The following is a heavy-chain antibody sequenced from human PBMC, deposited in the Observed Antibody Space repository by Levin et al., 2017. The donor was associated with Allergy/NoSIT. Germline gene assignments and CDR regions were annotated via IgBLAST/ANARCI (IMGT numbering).Heavy chain of an antibody. CDR1: GFYVSDNY. J-gene: IGHJ4*02. Sequence: GGSLRLSCAASGFYVSDNYMSWVRQAPGKGLEWVSVIYSGDNTYFADSVKGRFTISTDNSKNTLYLQLNSLRAEDTAVYYFATQSGHDSSFEYWGQGTLVTVSS. CDR3: ATQSGHDSSFEY. V-gene: IGHV3-66*04. D-gene: IGHD5-12*01. CDR2: IYSGDNT.